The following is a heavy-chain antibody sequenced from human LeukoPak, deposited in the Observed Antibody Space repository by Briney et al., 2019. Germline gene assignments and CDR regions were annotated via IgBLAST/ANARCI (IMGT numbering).Heavy chain of an antibody. CDR3: ARGVGALDWFDP. J-gene: IGHJ5*02. Sequence: ASVKVSCKASGYTFTGYYMHWVRQAPGQGLEWMGWINPNSGGTNYAQKFQGRVTMTRDTSTSTVYMELSSLRSEDTAVYYCARGVGALDWFDPWGQGTLVTVSS. CDR1: GYTFTGYY. D-gene: IGHD1-26*01. CDR2: INPNSGGT. V-gene: IGHV1-2*02.